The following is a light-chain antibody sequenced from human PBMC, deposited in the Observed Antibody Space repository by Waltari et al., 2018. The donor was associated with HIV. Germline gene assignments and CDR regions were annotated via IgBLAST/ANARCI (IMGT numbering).Light chain of an antibody. CDR1: SSNIVSNS. Sequence: QSVLTQPPSASGTPGQRVTIPCSGSSSNIVSNSVHWYQQLPGTTPKLPIYRNNQRPAWVPDRFSGSKSGTSASLAISGLRSEHEADYYCAAWEDSLRGVVFGGGTKLTVL. J-gene: IGLJ2*01. CDR2: RNN. V-gene: IGLV1-47*01. CDR3: AAWEDSLRGVV.